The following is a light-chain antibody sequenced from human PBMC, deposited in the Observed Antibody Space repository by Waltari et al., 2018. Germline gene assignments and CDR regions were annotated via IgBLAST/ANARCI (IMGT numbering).Light chain of an antibody. CDR3: QSFDSNVRGGVV. J-gene: IGLJ3*02. V-gene: IGLV1-40*01. CDR2: GNN. CDR1: SSTIGAGHD. Sequence: QSILTQPTSVSGAPGQRVTISSTASSSTIGAGHDVHWYQAFPGTAPKLLIYGNNNRPSGVPDRFSGSKSGSSASLAINGLQAEDEADYYCQSFDSNVRGGVVFGGGTKVTVL.